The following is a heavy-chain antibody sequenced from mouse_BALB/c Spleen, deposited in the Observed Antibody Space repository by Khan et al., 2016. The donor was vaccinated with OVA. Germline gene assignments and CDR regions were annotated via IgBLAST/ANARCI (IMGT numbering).Heavy chain of an antibody. CDR2: ISSGGDYT. CDR1: GFTFSNYS. Sequence: EVELVESGGDLVKPGGSLKLSCAASGFTFSNYSMSWVRQTPDKRLEWVATISSGGDYTYYLDIVKGRFTISRDNARNTLYLQVSSLKSEDTAMYYCASHLTGSFAYWGQGTLVTVSA. D-gene: IGHD4-1*01. CDR3: ASHLTGSFAY. J-gene: IGHJ3*01. V-gene: IGHV5-6*01.